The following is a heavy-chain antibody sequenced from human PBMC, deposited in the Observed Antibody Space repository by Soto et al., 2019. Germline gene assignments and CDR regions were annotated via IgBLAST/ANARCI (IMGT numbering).Heavy chain of an antibody. CDR2: IKSKTDGGTT. CDR3: TTATATASCSSTSCYKVSAFDI. J-gene: IGHJ3*02. CDR1: GFTFSNAW. D-gene: IGHD2-2*02. Sequence: LRLSCAASGFTFSNAWMSWVRQAPGKGLEWVGRIKSKTDGGTTDYAAPVKGRFTISRDDSKNTLYLQMNSLKTEDTAVYYCTTATATASCSSTSCYKVSAFDIWGQGTMVTVSS. V-gene: IGHV3-15*01.